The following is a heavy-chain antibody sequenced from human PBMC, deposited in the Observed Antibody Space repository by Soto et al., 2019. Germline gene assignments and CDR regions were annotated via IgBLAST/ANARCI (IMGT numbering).Heavy chain of an antibody. D-gene: IGHD3-22*01. CDR2: ISSSSSTI. V-gene: IGHV3-48*01. Sequence: EVQLVESGGGLVQPGGSLRLSCAASGFTFSSYSMNWVRQAPGKGLEWVSYISSSSSTIYYADSVKGRFTISRDNPKNSLYMQMNSLRAEDTAVFYCARGGSPAFLTIIADPWGQGTLVTVS. CDR3: ARGGSPAFLTIIADP. CDR1: GFTFSSYS. J-gene: IGHJ5*02.